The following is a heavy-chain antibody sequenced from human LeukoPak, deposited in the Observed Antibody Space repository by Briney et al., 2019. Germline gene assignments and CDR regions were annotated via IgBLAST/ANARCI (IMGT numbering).Heavy chain of an antibody. CDR2: INPNSGDT. CDR1: GYTFTGYF. Sequence: GASVKVSRKASGYTFTGYFMHWVRQAPGQGLEWMGWINPNSGDTNYAQKFQGRVTMTGDTSISTAYMELSRLRSDDTAVYYCARDGYRYGQFDYWGQGTLVTVSS. V-gene: IGHV1-2*02. J-gene: IGHJ4*02. CDR3: ARDGYRYGQFDY. D-gene: IGHD5-18*01.